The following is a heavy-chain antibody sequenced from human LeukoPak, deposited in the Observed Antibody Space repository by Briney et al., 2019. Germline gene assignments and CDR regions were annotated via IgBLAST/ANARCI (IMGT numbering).Heavy chain of an antibody. D-gene: IGHD6-13*01. V-gene: IGHV4-4*02. Sequence: PSGTLSLTCAVSGGSISSSNWWSWVRQPPGKGLEWIGEIYHSGSTNYNPSLKSQVTISVDKSKNQFSLKLSSVTAADTAVYYCARGRAIAAAGIDYWGQGTLVTVSS. CDR1: GGSISSSNW. J-gene: IGHJ4*02. CDR2: IYHSGST. CDR3: ARGRAIAAAGIDY.